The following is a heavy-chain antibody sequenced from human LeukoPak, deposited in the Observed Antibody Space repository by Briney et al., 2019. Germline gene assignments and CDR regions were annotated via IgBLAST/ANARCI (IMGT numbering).Heavy chain of an antibody. J-gene: IGHJ4*02. Sequence: SETLSLTCTVSGGSISSYYWSWIRQPPGKGLEWIGYIYYSGSTNYNPSLKSRVTISVDTSKNQFSLKLSSVTAADTAVYYCARDRGGDGYNDYYFDYWGRGTLVTVSS. V-gene: IGHV4-59*01. CDR1: GGSISSYY. CDR2: IYYSGST. CDR3: ARDRGGDGYNDYYFDY. D-gene: IGHD5-24*01.